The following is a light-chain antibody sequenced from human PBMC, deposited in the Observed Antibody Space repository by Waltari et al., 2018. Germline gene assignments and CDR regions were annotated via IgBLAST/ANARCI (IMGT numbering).Light chain of an antibody. Sequence: QSALTQPASVSGSPGQSITISCTRTSSGVGNYNFVSWYQQYPGKAPKVMIYDDNRRPSGVSDRFSGSKSGNTASLTISGVQAEDEADYYCCSYAGSYTWVFGGGTKLTVL. CDR2: DDN. CDR3: CSYAGSYTWV. V-gene: IGLV2-23*01. CDR1: SSGVGNYNF. J-gene: IGLJ3*02.